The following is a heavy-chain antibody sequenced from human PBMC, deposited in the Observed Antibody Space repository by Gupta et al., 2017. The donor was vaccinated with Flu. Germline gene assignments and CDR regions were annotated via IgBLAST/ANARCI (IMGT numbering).Heavy chain of an antibody. J-gene: IGHJ4*02. CDR1: GYTLTSYA. Sequence: QLQLVQSGAEEKKPGASVKGSCKASGYTLTSYAMHWVRQAPGQRLEWMGWINAGNGNTKYSQKFQGRVTITRDTSASTAYMELSSLRSEDTAVYYCARDLVGATTELDYWGQGTLVTVSS. V-gene: IGHV1-3*05. D-gene: IGHD1-26*01. CDR2: INAGNGNT. CDR3: ARDLVGATTELDY.